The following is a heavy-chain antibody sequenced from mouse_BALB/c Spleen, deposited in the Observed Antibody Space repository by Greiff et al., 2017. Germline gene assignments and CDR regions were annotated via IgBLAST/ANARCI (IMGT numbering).Heavy chain of an antibody. CDR2: INPYYGST. Sequence: EVQLQQTGPELVKPGASVKISCKASGYSFTDYIMLWVKQSHGKSLEWIGNINPYYGSTSYNLKFKGKATLTVDKSSSTAYMQLNSLTSEDSAVYYCALYYDYDGDYFDYWGQGTTLTVSS. V-gene: IGHV1-39*01. CDR3: ALYYDYDGDYFDY. J-gene: IGHJ2*01. CDR1: GYSFTDYI. D-gene: IGHD2-4*01.